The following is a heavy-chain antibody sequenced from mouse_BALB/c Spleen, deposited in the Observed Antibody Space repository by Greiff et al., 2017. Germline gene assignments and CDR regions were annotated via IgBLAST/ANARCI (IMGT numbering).Heavy chain of an antibody. CDR1: GFTFSSYA. V-gene: IGHV5-6-5*01. D-gene: IGHD2-1*01. CDR3: ARYGNHGYFDY. CDR2: ISSGGST. J-gene: IGHJ2*01. Sequence: EVQVVESGGGLVKPGGSLKLSCAASGFTFSSYAMSWVRQTPEKRLEWVASISSGGSTYYPDSVKGRFTISRDNARNILYLQMSSLRSEDTAMYYCARYGNHGYFDYWGQGTTLTVSS.